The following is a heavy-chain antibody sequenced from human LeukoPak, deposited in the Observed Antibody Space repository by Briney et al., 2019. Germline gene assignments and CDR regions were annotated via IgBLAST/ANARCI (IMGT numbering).Heavy chain of an antibody. Sequence: SETLSLTCTVSGGSISSYYWTWIRKPTGKGLEWIGYIYYRGSTYYNPSLKSRVTISVDTSENQFSLNLGSVTAADTAVYYCARVGPTSRAFDYWGQGTLVTVSS. CDR1: GGSISSYY. J-gene: IGHJ4*02. D-gene: IGHD1-26*01. CDR2: IYYRGST. CDR3: ARVGPTSRAFDY. V-gene: IGHV4-59*01.